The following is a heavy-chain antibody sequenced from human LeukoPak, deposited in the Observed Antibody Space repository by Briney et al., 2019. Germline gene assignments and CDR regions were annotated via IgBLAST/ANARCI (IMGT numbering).Heavy chain of an antibody. CDR2: ISSSSSYI. J-gene: IGHJ6*02. CDR1: GFTFSFYS. D-gene: IGHD2-21*02. Sequence: GGSLRLSCAASGFTFSFYSMEWVRQAPGKGLEWVSSISSSSSYIHYADSVKGRFTISRDNSKNTLYLQMNSLRAEDTAVYYCARDRVVVTATLYYYYGMDVWGQGTTVTVSS. CDR3: ARDRVVVTATLYYYYGMDV. V-gene: IGHV3-21*04.